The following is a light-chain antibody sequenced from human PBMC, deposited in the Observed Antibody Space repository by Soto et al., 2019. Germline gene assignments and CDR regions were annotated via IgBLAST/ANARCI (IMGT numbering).Light chain of an antibody. V-gene: IGLV1-40*01. CDR3: QSYDSNLSGNYV. CDR1: SSNIGAGYD. J-gene: IGLJ1*01. Sequence: QSVLTQPPSVSGAPGQRVTISCTGSSSNIGAGYDVHWYQQLPGTAPKLLIYGNSNRPSGVPDRFSGSKSGTSASLAITGLQAEDEADYYCQSYDSNLSGNYVFGTGTKVTVL. CDR2: GNS.